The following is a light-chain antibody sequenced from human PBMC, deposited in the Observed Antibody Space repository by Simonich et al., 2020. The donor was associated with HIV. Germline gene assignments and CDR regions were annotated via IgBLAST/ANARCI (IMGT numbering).Light chain of an antibody. CDR1: QGIRRW. CDR2: AAS. Sequence: DIQMTQSPSSVSASVGDRVTITCRASQGIRRWLAWYQHKPGKSPKLLMYAASTLQRGVPSRFSGSGSGTEFPLTISSLQSEDFATYYCQQSYSFPFTFGPGTKVDIK. CDR3: QQSYSFPFT. J-gene: IGKJ3*01. V-gene: IGKV1-12*01.